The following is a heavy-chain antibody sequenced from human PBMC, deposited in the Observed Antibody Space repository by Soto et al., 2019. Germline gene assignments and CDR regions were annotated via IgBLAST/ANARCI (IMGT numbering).Heavy chain of an antibody. D-gene: IGHD2-15*01. CDR2: INPNSGGT. Sequence: ASVKVFCKASGYTFTGYYMHWVRQAPGQGLEWMGWINPNSGGTNYAQKFQGWVTMTRDTSISTAYMELSRLRSDDTAVYYCAREWPILGYCSGGSCPAGTDVWGPG. CDR3: AREWPILGYCSGGSCPAGTDV. V-gene: IGHV1-2*04. J-gene: IGHJ6*02. CDR1: GYTFTGYY.